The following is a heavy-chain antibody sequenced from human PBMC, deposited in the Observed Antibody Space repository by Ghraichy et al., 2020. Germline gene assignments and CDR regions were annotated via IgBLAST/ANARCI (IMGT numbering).Heavy chain of an antibody. D-gene: IGHD1-26*01. J-gene: IGHJ4*02. CDR3: ARSTGSDFY. CDR1: GGSIYSGGFC. CDR2: ICSSGST. Sequence: ETLSLTCTVSGGSIYSGGFCWNWIRQPPGMGLEWIGSICSSGSTYYNPSVNSRVSISVGTSKNQFSLKQTSVSAADTAVYYCARSTGSDFYWGPGILVTVSP. V-gene: IGHV4-39*01.